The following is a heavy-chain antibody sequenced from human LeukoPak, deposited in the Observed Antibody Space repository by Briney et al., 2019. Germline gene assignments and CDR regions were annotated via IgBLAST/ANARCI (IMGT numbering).Heavy chain of an antibody. J-gene: IGHJ4*02. V-gene: IGHV4-38-2*01. Sequence: PSETLSLTCAVSGYSISSGYYWGWIRQPPGKGLEWIGSIYHSGSTYYNPSLKSRVTISVDTSKNQFSLKLSSGTAADTAVYYCARRPSSTSPSNYWGQGTLVTVSS. CDR3: ARRPSSTSPSNY. D-gene: IGHD2-2*01. CDR2: IYHSGST. CDR1: GYSISSGYY.